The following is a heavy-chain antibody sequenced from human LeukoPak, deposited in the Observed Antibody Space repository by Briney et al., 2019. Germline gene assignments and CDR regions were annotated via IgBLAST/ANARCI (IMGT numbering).Heavy chain of an antibody. V-gene: IGHV3-23*01. CDR2: IGASGGST. CDR1: GFTFSSYA. D-gene: IGHD3-10*01. J-gene: IGHJ4*02. CDR3: ARWNYVSGGWALDC. Sequence: PAGGSPILSCATSGFTFSSYAMSWVRQAPGKGLEWVSGIGASGGSTYYADSVKGRFTISRDNAKNSLYLQMTSLRVEDTAIYYCARWNYVSGGWALDCWGQGTLVTVSS.